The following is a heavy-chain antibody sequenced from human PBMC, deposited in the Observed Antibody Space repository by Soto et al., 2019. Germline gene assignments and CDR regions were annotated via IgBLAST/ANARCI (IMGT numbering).Heavy chain of an antibody. Sequence: ASVKVSCKASGYTFTSYGISWVRQAPGQGLEWMGWISAYNGNTNYAQKLQGRVTMPTGKPTKPAYRERRSLRADDAAVFYGRRVAAATVVYDLGGKGIMATAS. CDR3: RRVAAATVVYDL. D-gene: IGHD3-16*01. CDR2: ISAYNGNT. CDR1: GYTFTSYG. V-gene: IGHV1-18*01. J-gene: IGHJ6*03.